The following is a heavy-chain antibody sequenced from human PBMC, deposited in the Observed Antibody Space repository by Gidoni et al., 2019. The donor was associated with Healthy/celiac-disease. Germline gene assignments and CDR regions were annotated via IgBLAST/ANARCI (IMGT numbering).Heavy chain of an antibody. D-gene: IGHD2-2*01. Sequence: QVQLVQSGAAVKKPGSSVKVSCKASGGTFSSYAISWVRQAPGQGLEWMGGIIPIFGTANYAQKFQGRVTITADESTSTAYMELSSLRSEDTAVYYCARDAVVVPAAMYYYYYYMDVWGKGTTVTVSS. CDR3: ARDAVVVPAAMYYYYYYMDV. V-gene: IGHV1-69*01. J-gene: IGHJ6*03. CDR1: GGTFSSYA. CDR2: IIPIFGTA.